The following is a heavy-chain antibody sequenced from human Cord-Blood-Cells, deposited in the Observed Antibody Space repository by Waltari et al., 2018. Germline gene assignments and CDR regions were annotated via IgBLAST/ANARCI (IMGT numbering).Heavy chain of an antibody. V-gene: IGHV3-9*01. D-gene: IGHD1-7*01. CDR3: AKDGKWNYGRGDAFDI. CDR2: ISWDGGSI. Sequence: EVQLVESGGGLVQPGRSLRLSCAASGFTFDDYAMHWVRQAPGKGLEWVSGISWDGGSIGYADSVKGRFTISRDNAKNSLYLQMNSLRAEDTALYYCAKDGKWNYGRGDAFDIWGQGTMVTVSS. J-gene: IGHJ3*02. CDR1: GFTFDDYA.